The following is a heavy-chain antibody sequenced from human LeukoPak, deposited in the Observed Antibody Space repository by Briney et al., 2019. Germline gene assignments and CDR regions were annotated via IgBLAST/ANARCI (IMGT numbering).Heavy chain of an antibody. Sequence: SQSLSLTCTIAAGSISTYYGRSVRQPPGDGLEWLGYIFYTGSADYNPSLKARATFSLDEPTNQFSLHLKSVTAADTAFYFCTRGHHSSFNNWFDPWGQGTLVTVSS. CDR2: IFYTGSA. CDR1: AGSISTYY. CDR3: TRGHHSSFNNWFDP. V-gene: IGHV4-59*01. D-gene: IGHD1-26*01. J-gene: IGHJ5*02.